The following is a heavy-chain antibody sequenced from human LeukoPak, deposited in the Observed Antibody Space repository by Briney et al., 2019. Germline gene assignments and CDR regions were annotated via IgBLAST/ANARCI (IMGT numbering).Heavy chain of an antibody. Sequence: HGESLKISCKGSGXRFTSYWIGWVRQMPGKGLEGMGIIYPGDSDTIYSPSFQGQVTISADKSTSTANLQWSSLKASDTAMYYCARSGGNYYSIWGQGTMVTVSS. CDR1: GXRFTSYW. CDR3: ARSGGNYYSI. V-gene: IGHV5-51*01. CDR2: IYPGDSDT. D-gene: IGHD1-26*01. J-gene: IGHJ3*02.